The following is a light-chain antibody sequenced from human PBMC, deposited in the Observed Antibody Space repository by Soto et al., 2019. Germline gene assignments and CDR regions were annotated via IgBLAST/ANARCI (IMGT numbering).Light chain of an antibody. Sequence: QSALTQPASVSGSPGQSITISCTGTSSDIGDYKYVSWYKQHPGKAPKLMIYDVSNRPSGVSNRFSGSKSGNTASLTISGLQAEDEADYYCSSYTDRSFVIFGGGTKLTVL. CDR3: SSYTDRSFVI. V-gene: IGLV2-14*03. CDR2: DVS. J-gene: IGLJ2*01. CDR1: SSDIGDYKY.